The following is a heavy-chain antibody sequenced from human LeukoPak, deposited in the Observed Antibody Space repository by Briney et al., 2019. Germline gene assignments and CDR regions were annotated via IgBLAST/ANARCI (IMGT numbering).Heavy chain of an antibody. CDR2: IYYNGTT. CDR3: ARHKMVRGIGYYYYMDV. CDR1: GGSISTSSYY. D-gene: IGHD3-10*01. V-gene: IGHV4-39*01. J-gene: IGHJ6*03. Sequence: SETLSLTCTVSGGSISTSSYYWGWIRQPPGKGLQWIGSIYYNGTTYYNPSLKSRVIISVDTSKNQFSLKLSSVTAADTAVFYCARHKMVRGIGYYYYMDVWGKGTTVTISS.